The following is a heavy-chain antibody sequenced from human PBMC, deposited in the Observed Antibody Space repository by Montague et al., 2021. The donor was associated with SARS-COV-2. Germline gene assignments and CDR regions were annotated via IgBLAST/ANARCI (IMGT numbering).Heavy chain of an antibody. CDR3: ARGSGWMGNALDI. V-gene: IGHV4-59*01. D-gene: IGHD6-19*01. CDR2: IYYSGST. J-gene: IGHJ3*02. CDR1: GGSISSYY. Sequence: SETLSLTCTVSGGSISSYYWSWIRQPPGKGLEWIGYIYYSGSTNYNPSLKSRVTISVDTSKNQFSLKLSSVTAADTAVYYCARGSGWMGNALDIWGQGTKVTVSS.